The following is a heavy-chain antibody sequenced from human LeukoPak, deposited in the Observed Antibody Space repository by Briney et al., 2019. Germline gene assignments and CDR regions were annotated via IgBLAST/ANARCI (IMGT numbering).Heavy chain of an antibody. CDR1: GGSISSYY. CDR2: IYTSGST. D-gene: IGHD2-2*03. CDR3: ARGGSLDIVVVPAAMPAATMYCGGDCFDY. V-gene: IGHV4-4*07. Sequence: SETLSLTCTVSGGSISSYYWSWIRQPAGKGLEWIGRIYTSGSTNYNPSLKSRVTMSVDTSKNQFSLKLSSVTGADTAVYYCARGGSLDIVVVPAAMPAATMYCGGDCFDYWGQGTLVTVSS. J-gene: IGHJ4*02.